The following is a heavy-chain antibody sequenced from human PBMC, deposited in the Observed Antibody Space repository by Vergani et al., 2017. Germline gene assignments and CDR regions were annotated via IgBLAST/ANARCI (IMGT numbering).Heavy chain of an antibody. V-gene: IGHV1-8*01. D-gene: IGHD5-12*01. CDR1: GYTFTSYD. CDR2: MSPNSGKT. Sequence: QVQLVQSGAEVKKPGASVKVSCKASGYTFTSYDINWVRQATGQGLEWMGWMSPNSGKTGYAQKFQGRVTFTRNTSISTAYMEVSSLRSEDTAVYYCATPRLRFSYYYYYGMDVWGQGTTVTVSS. CDR3: ATPRLRFSYYYYYGMDV. J-gene: IGHJ6*02.